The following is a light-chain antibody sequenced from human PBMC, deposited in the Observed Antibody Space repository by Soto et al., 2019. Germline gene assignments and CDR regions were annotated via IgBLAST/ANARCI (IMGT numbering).Light chain of an antibody. CDR3: QQYNNWPPWT. J-gene: IGKJ1*01. CDR1: QSVSYN. Sequence: EIVMTQSPATLSVSPGERVTLSCRASQSVSYNLAWYQQKPGQAPRLLIYGASTRATGIPARFSGSGSGTQLTHTISSLQSEDFADYYCQQYNNWPPWTFGQGTQVEMK. V-gene: IGKV3-15*01. CDR2: GAS.